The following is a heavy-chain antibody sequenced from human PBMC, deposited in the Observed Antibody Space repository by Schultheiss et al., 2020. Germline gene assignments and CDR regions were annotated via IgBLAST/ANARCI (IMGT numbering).Heavy chain of an antibody. D-gene: IGHD1-26*01. Sequence: GESLRLSCAASGFTFSSYAMHWVRQAPGKGLEWVSGISWNSGSIGYADSVKGRFTISRDNAKNSLYLQMNSLRDEDTAVYYCARALRGWELLRSATPSPDYWGQGTLVTGSS. J-gene: IGHJ4*02. CDR1: GFTFSSYA. V-gene: IGHV3-9*01. CDR2: ISWNSGSI. CDR3: ARALRGWELLRSATPSPDY.